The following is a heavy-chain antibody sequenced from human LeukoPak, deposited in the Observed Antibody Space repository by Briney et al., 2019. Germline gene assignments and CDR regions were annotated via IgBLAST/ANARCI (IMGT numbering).Heavy chain of an antibody. CDR1: GGTFSSNA. CDR3: AREDTDLVTDGFDV. V-gene: IGHV1-69*13. D-gene: IGHD5-18*01. CDR2: IMSTFGPA. Sequence: GASVKVSGKASGGTFSSNAISWVRQAPGQGLEWMGGIMSTFGPAVYAVKFQGRVTITADESTTTAYMQMSSLTSEDTAVYYSAREDTDLVTDGFDVGGQGTVVTVSS. J-gene: IGHJ3*01.